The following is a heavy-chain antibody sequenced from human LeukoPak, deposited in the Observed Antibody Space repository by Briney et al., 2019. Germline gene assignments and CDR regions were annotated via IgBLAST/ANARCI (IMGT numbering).Heavy chain of an antibody. J-gene: IGHJ5*02. V-gene: IGHV1-69*04. CDR1: GGTFSSYA. CDR3: ARGVDYYNWFDP. D-gene: IGHD4-11*01. Sequence: ASVKVSCKASGGTFSSYAISWVRQAPGQGLEWMGRIIPILGIANYAQKFQGRVTITADKSTSTAYMELSSLRSEDTALYYCARGVDYYNWFDPWGQGTLVTVSS. CDR2: IIPILGIA.